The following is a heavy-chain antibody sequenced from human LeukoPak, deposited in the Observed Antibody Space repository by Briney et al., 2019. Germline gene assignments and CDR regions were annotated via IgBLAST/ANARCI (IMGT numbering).Heavy chain of an antibody. V-gene: IGHV3-72*01. CDR1: VFTSSDHY. CDR3: VRGSGNYRDAYYYGFDV. CDR2: IRNKAQGDTT. Sequence: GGSLRLSCAASVFTSSDHYMDWVRQAPGKGLEWVGRIRNKAQGDTTEYAASVKDRFSISRDDSKNSLYLQMNSMKTEDAAVYYCVRGSGNYRDAYYYGFDVLGQGTTVTVSS. D-gene: IGHD3-3*01. J-gene: IGHJ6*02.